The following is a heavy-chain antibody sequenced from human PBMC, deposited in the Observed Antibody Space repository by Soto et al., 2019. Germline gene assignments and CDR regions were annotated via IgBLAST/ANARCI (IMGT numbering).Heavy chain of an antibody. Sequence: GGSLRLSCAVSGFTFSNYAMSWVRQAPGKGLEWVSGISGSGGGTYYAGSVKGRFTISRDNSKNTLYLQMNSLRAEDTAVYYCAKEPELGPYWGQGTLVTVSS. V-gene: IGHV3-23*01. CDR3: AKEPELGPY. CDR2: ISGSGGGT. J-gene: IGHJ4*02. D-gene: IGHD7-27*01. CDR1: GFTFSNYA.